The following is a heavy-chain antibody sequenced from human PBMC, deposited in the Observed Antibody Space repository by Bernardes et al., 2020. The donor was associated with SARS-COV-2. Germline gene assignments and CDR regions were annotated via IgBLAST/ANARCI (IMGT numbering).Heavy chain of an antibody. V-gene: IGHV3-30*18. Sequence: GGSLRLSCAASGFSFSMFGMHWVRQAPGKGLEWVAAISYSGTNTFYGVSVRGRFTISRDNSKNTLYLQMHSLSTEDTAVYYCAKGLPGTYLFYYHGVDVWGQGATVTVSS. CDR2: ISYSGTNT. CDR3: AKGLPGTYLFYYHGVDV. CDR1: GFSFSMFG. J-gene: IGHJ6*02.